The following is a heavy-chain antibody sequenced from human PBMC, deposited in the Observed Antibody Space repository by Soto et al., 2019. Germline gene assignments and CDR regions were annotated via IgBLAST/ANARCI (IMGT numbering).Heavy chain of an antibody. Sequence: PXETLSLTCTVAGGSISSSSYYWGWIRQPPGKGLEWIGSIYYSGSTYYNPSLKSRVTISVDTSKNQFSLKLSSVTAADTAVYYCARENYYDSSGYYYVSDYWGQGPLVTVSS. CDR1: GGSISSSSYY. CDR3: ARENYYDSSGYYYVSDY. CDR2: IYYSGST. V-gene: IGHV4-39*01. J-gene: IGHJ4*02. D-gene: IGHD3-22*01.